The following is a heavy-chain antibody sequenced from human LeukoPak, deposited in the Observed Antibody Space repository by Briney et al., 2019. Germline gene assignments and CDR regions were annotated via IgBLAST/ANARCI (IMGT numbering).Heavy chain of an antibody. CDR3: ARLTTSSGWCDY. V-gene: IGHV5-51*01. CDR2: IYPGDSDT. D-gene: IGHD6-19*01. J-gene: IGHJ4*02. Sequence: GESLKISCKGSGYRFTSYWIGWVRQMPGKGLEGVGIIYPGDSDTRYRPSFQDQLTTSADQSTSTAYLQWSSLKAPDTAMYYCARLTTSSGWCDYWGQGTLVTVSS. CDR1: GYRFTSYW.